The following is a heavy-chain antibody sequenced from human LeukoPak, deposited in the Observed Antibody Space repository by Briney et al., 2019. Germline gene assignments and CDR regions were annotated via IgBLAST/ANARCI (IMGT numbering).Heavy chain of an antibody. Sequence: GASVKVSCKASGGTFSSYAISWVRQAPGQGLGWMGGIFPIFGTANYAQKFQGRVTITTDESTSTAYMELSSLRSEDTAVYYCARDTTYYDFWSGYYTIDAFDIWGQGTMVTVSS. J-gene: IGHJ3*02. CDR3: ARDTTYYDFWSGYYTIDAFDI. CDR1: GGTFSSYA. D-gene: IGHD3-3*01. CDR2: IFPIFGTA. V-gene: IGHV1-69*05.